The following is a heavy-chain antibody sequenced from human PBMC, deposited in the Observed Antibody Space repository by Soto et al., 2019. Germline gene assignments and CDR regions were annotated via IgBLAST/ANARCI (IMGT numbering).Heavy chain of an antibody. J-gene: IGHJ4*02. Sequence: GVPVKPSCKASGYTFTSYAISWVRQAPEQRLEWMGLINPSGGSTSYAQKFQGRVTMTRDTSTSTVYMELSSLRSEDTAVYYCARATINYYGSGSSRPDYWGQGTLVTVFS. CDR2: INPSGGST. V-gene: IGHV1-46*01. CDR3: ARATINYYGSGSSRPDY. CDR1: GYTFTSYA. D-gene: IGHD3-10*01.